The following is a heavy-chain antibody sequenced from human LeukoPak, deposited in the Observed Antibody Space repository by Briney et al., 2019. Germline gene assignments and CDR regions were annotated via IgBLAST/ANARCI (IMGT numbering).Heavy chain of an antibody. CDR3: ARATGPGEGNFDY. Sequence: SQTLSLTCAISGDSVSTDSATWNWIRQSPSKGLEWLGRTYYRSKWFNDYAVSVSRRITINPDTPKNQFSLQLNSVTPEDTAVYYCARATGPGEGNFDYWGPGTLVTVSS. CDR1: GDSVSTDSAT. J-gene: IGHJ4*02. CDR2: TYYRSKWFN. V-gene: IGHV6-1*01. D-gene: IGHD7-27*01.